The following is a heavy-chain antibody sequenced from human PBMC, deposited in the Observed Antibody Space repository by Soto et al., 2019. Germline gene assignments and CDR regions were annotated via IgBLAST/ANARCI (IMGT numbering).Heavy chain of an antibody. V-gene: IGHV1-18*04. CDR3: ARSRSDIVVVVPGLYYIDY. CDR2: ISADNGNT. CDR1: GCTFTSYG. J-gene: IGHJ4*01. D-gene: IGHD2-15*01. Sequence: VSMKVSCKNSGCTFTSYGMTWVRQAPVQGLEWMGWISADNGNTNYEQKLQGRVTMTIDTSTSTAYMELRSLRSDDTAVYYCARSRSDIVVVVPGLYYIDYWG.